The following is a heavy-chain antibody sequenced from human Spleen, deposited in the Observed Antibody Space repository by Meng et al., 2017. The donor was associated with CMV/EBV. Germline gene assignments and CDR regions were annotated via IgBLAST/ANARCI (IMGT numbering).Heavy chain of an antibody. CDR1: GFTFSSYA. J-gene: IGHJ3*02. V-gene: IGHV3-23*01. D-gene: IGHD2-21*01. CDR2: ISGSGGST. Sequence: GESLKISFAGSGFTFSSYAMSWVRQAPGKGLEWVSVISGSGGSTYYADSVKCRFTISRDNSKNTLYMQMNSLRAEDTAVYYCAKDALTSAYCGGDSLNDDAFDIWGQGTMVTVSS. CDR3: AKDALTSAYCGGDSLNDDAFDI.